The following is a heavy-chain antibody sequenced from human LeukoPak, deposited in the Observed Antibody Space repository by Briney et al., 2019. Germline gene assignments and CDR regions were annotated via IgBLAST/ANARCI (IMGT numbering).Heavy chain of an antibody. CDR1: GGSISSGSYY. CDR3: ATSHGYYDFWSGPRNPAYMDV. J-gene: IGHJ6*03. V-gene: IGHV4-61*02. Sequence: PSQTLSLTCTVSGGSISSGSYYWSWIRQPAGKGLEWIGRIYTSGSTNYNPSLKSRVTISVDTSKNQFSLKLSSVTAADTAVYYCATSHGYYDFWSGPRNPAYMDVWGKGTTVTVSS. D-gene: IGHD3-3*01. CDR2: IYTSGST.